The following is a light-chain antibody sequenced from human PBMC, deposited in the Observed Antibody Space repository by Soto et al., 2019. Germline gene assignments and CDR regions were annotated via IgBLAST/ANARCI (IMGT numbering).Light chain of an antibody. CDR1: QSVDSY. V-gene: IGKV3-11*01. J-gene: IGKJ4*01. CDR3: QQYHTWPIT. Sequence: EIVLTQSPASLSLSPGERATLSCRASQSVDSYLVWYQQKPGQAPRLLISGASNRATGIAARFSGSGSGTDFTLTINSLEPEDFAVYYCQQYHTWPITFGGGTKVDIK. CDR2: GAS.